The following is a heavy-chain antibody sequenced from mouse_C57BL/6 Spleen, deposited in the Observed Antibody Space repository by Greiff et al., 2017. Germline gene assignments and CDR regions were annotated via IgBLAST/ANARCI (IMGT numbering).Heavy chain of an antibody. CDR2: ISPNNGGT. J-gene: IGHJ4*01. CDR1: GYTFTDYY. Sequence: VQLQQSGPELVKPGASVKISCKASGYTFTDYYMNWVKQSPGKSLEWIGDISPNNGGTSYNQKFKGKATLSVDKSTSTAYMQLRSLTSEDTAVYYWARPLMVKDGYDYAMDYWGQGTSVTGSS. V-gene: IGHV1-26*01. D-gene: IGHD2-2*01. CDR3: ARPLMVKDGYDYAMDY.